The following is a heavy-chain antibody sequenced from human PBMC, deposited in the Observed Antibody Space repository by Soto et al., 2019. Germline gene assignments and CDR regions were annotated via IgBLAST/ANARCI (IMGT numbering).Heavy chain of an antibody. CDR1: GYTFTSYA. CDR2: INAGNGNT. CDR3: ARSIVVVTALDY. J-gene: IGHJ4*02. V-gene: IGHV1-3*01. Sequence: QVQLVQSGAEVKKPGASVKVSCKASGYTFTSYAMHWVRQAPGQRVEWMGWINAGNGNTKYSQKLQGRVTSTRDTSASTAYMKLSSLRSEDTAVYYCARSIVVVTALDYWGQGTLVTVSS. D-gene: IGHD2-21*02.